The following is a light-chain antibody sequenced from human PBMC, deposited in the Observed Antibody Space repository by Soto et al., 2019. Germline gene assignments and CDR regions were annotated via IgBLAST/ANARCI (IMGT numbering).Light chain of an antibody. CDR1: QSVSGNY. J-gene: IGKJ4*01. CDR2: GAS. CDR3: HQYGSSPLPGGSPLP. Sequence: ENVLTQSPGTLSLSPGERATLSCRASQSVSGNYLAWYQHKPGQAPRLLIYGASSRATGIADRFSGSGSGTDFTLTISRLEPEDFAVYYWHQYGSSPLPGGSPLPFGGGTKVEIK. V-gene: IGKV3-20*01.